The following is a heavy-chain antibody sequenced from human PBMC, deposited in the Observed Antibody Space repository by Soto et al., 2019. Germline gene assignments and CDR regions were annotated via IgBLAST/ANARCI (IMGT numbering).Heavy chain of an antibody. CDR1: GGTFGSYA. J-gene: IGHJ6*02. D-gene: IGHD2-2*01. CDR2: IIPIPGTA. V-gene: IGHV1-69*01. CDR3: ARSQGSSTSLEIYYYYYYGMDV. Sequence: QVQLVQSGAEVKKPGSSVKVSCKASGGTFGSYAISWVRQAPGQGLEWRGGIIPIPGTANYAQKFQGRVTIAADESTSTAYMELSSLRSEDTAVYYCARSQGSSTSLEIYYYYYYGMDVWVQGTTVTVSS.